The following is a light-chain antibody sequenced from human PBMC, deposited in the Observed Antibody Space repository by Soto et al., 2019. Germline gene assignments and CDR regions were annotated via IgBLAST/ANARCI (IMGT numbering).Light chain of an antibody. V-gene: IGKV1-39*01. Sequence: DIPMTQSPSSLSASVGDRVTITCRASQSISIYLNWYQHKPGEAPKLLIYTASILQNGVPSRFSGSRSGTAFTLTISSLQPGDLATYYCQQSYYAPITFGGGTRVEIK. J-gene: IGKJ4*01. CDR2: TAS. CDR1: QSISIY. CDR3: QQSYYAPIT.